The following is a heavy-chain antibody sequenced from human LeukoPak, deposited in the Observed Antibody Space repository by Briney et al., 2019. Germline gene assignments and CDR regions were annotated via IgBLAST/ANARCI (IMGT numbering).Heavy chain of an antibody. V-gene: IGHV3-21*01. Sequence: PGGSLRLSCAASGFTFSSYSMNWVRQAPGKGLEWVSSISSSSYIYYADSVKGRFTISRDNAKNSLYLQMNSLRAEDTAVYYCARDRYGRNYNAFDIWGQGTMVTVSS. CDR2: ISSSSYI. D-gene: IGHD4-11*01. CDR3: ARDRYGRNYNAFDI. J-gene: IGHJ3*02. CDR1: GFTFSSYS.